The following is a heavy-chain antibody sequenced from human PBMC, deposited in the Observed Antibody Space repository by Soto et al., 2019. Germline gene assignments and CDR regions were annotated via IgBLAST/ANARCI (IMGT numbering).Heavy chain of an antibody. CDR3: ARPSSGTYRFDY. J-gene: IGHJ4*02. CDR2: IYYTGSS. CDR1: CASISGSSHY. D-gene: IGHD1-26*01. Sequence: SETLSLTCTVSCASISGSSHYWGWIRQSPGKGLEWIGGIYYTGSSYDNPSLKGRGTISVDTSKNQFSLKLSSVTAADTAVYYCARPSSGTYRFDYWGQGILVTVSS. V-gene: IGHV4-39*01.